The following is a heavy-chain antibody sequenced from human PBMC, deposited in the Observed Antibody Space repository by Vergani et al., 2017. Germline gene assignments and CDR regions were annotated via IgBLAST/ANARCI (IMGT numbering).Heavy chain of an antibody. J-gene: IGHJ4*02. V-gene: IGHV3-33*01. CDR1: GFTFSSYG. D-gene: IGHD3-22*01. Sequence: QVQLVESGGGVVQPGRSLRLSCAASGFTFSSYGMHWVRQAPGKGLEWVAVIWYDGSNKYYADSVKGRFTISRDNSKTTLYLQMNSLRAEDTAVYYCARGHYDSSGHNLPLGYWGQGTLVTVSS. CDR2: IWYDGSNK. CDR3: ARGHYDSSGHNLPLGY.